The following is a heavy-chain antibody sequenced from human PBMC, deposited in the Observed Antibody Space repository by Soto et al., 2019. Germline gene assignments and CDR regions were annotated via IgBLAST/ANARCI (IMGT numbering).Heavy chain of an antibody. CDR3: ASDRAQGYSYGRYYYGMDV. J-gene: IGHJ6*02. D-gene: IGHD5-18*01. V-gene: IGHV4-59*08. Sequence: PSETLSLTCSVSGGSISSYYWSWIRQPPGKGLEWIAYIYYSGTSYNPSLKSRVSISLDTSKNQFSLKLSSVTAADTAVYYCASDRAQGYSYGRYYYGMDVWGQGTTVTVSS. CDR1: GGSISSYY. CDR2: IYYSGT.